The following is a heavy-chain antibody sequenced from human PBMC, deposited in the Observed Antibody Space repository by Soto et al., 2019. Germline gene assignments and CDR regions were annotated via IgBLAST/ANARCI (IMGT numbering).Heavy chain of an antibody. J-gene: IGHJ5*02. CDR2: ISSSSSYI. D-gene: IGHD6-19*01. Sequence: GGSLRLSCAASGFTFSSYSMNWVRQAPGKGLEWVSSISSSSSYIYYADSVKGRFTISRDNAKNSLYLQMNSLRAEDTAVYYCARDGWAGTGPYNWFDPWGQGTLVTVSS. V-gene: IGHV3-21*01. CDR1: GFTFSSYS. CDR3: ARDGWAGTGPYNWFDP.